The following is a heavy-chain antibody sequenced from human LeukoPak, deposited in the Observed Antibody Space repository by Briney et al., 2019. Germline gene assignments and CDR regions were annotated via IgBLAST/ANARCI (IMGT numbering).Heavy chain of an antibody. V-gene: IGHV3-74*01. D-gene: IGHD3-10*01. CDR1: GFTFSSHW. J-gene: IGHJ4*02. CDR2: IRGDENEI. Sequence: PGGSLRLSCGASGFTFSSHWMHWVRQVPGKGLVWVARIRGDENEIDYADSVKGRFTISRDNPKNPLYLQMNSLRVEDTAVYFCARGHVPGSTRHWDFWGQGTLVTVSS. CDR3: ARGHVPGSTRHWDF.